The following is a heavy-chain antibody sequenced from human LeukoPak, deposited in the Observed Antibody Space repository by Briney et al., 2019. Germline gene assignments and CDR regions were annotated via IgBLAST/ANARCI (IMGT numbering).Heavy chain of an antibody. V-gene: IGHV3-23*01. CDR3: ANDSGYDYEGDY. Sequence: GGSLTLSCAASGFTFSSYAMSWVREAPARGLEWVSSLRGNGDTFYADSVKGRFTLSRDESRNTVYLQLNNLRVEETAVYYCANDSGYDYEGDYWGQGTLVTVSS. D-gene: IGHD5-12*01. J-gene: IGHJ4*02. CDR2: LRGNGDT. CDR1: GFTFSSYA.